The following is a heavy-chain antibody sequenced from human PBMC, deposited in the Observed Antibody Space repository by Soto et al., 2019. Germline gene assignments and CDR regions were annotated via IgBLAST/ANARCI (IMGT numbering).Heavy chain of an antibody. CDR2: VYNSGST. V-gene: IGHV4-59*01. J-gene: IGHJ4*02. CDR3: ARYRREAVAGYTLDN. D-gene: IGHD6-13*01. CDR1: GGSISSNY. Sequence: SETLSLTCTVSGGSISSNYWTWIRQPPGKGLEWIGCVYNSGSTNYNPSLKSRVTISEDTSKSQFSLKVNSMTAADTAVYYCARYRREAVAGYTLDNWGQGILVTVSS.